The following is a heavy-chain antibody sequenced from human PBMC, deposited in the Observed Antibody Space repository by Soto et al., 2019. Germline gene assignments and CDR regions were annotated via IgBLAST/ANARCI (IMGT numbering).Heavy chain of an antibody. CDR3: ARNSPRYFFDQ. Sequence: ASETLSLTCTISGGSISSGGYYWSWIRQHPGKGLEWIGYIYDSGSTYSNPPLKSRAIVSVDTSQNQFSLKLSSVTAADTAVYYCARNSPRYFFDQWGRGTLVTVSS. CDR2: IYDSGST. V-gene: IGHV4-31*03. J-gene: IGHJ4*02. D-gene: IGHD1-26*01. CDR1: GGSISSGGYY.